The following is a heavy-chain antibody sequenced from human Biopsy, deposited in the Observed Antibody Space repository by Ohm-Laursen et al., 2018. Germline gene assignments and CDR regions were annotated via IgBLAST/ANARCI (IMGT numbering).Heavy chain of an antibody. CDR1: GDSVTKYY. J-gene: IGHJ6*02. CDR3: ARDSGILNYGNFKYYHYYGMDV. CDR2: IYYSVMT. V-gene: IGHV4-59*02. Sequence: SDTLSLTCTVSGDSVTKYYWSWISQPPGKGLEWIGHIYYSVMTNYNPSLQSRVSISVDTPRNQVSLTLSSVTAADTAVYYCARDSGILNYGNFKYYHYYGMDVWGQGTKVTVSS. D-gene: IGHD4-11*01.